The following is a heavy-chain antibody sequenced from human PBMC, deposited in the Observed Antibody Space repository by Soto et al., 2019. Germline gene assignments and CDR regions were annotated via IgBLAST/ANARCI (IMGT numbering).Heavy chain of an antibody. Sequence: PGGSLILSWAASGFTFSNAWMNWVLQAPGKGLEWVGRIKSKTDGGTTDYAAPVKGRFTISRDDSKNTLYLQMNSLKTEDTAVYYCTTAGNYYDSRPGPRDAFDIWGQGTKLTVSS. CDR1: GFTFSNAW. CDR2: IKSKTDGGTT. D-gene: IGHD3-22*01. CDR3: TTAGNYYDSRPGPRDAFDI. V-gene: IGHV3-15*07. J-gene: IGHJ3*02.